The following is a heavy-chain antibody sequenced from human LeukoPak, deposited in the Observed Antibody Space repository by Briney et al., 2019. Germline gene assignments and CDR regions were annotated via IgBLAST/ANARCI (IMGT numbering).Heavy chain of an antibody. D-gene: IGHD3-9*01. CDR2: MSHTGAT. J-gene: IGHJ6*02. CDR3: ARGLHYNILTGGMDV. Sequence: SETLSLTCAVFGGSFSGFYWSWIRQSPEKGLEWIGEMSHTGATNYNPSLKSRVTVSVDTSKKQFSLNLRSVTAADTAVYYCARGLHYNILTGGMDVWGQGTTVIVSS. V-gene: IGHV4-34*01. CDR1: GGSFSGFY.